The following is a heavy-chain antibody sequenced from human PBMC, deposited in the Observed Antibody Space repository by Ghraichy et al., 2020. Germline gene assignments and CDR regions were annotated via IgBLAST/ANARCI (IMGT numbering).Heavy chain of an antibody. Sequence: SETLSLTCAISGDSVSSTGAGWNWVRQSPSRGLEWLGMTYYKPNWYSDYAVSVKGRISINSDTSKNQFSLHLNSVTPEDSAVYYCARGGFDILTGYFAPHFDSWGQGTLVTVSS. J-gene: IGHJ4*02. CDR3: ARGGFDILTGYFAPHFDS. CDR2: TYYKPNWYS. D-gene: IGHD3-9*01. CDR1: GDSVSSTGAG. V-gene: IGHV6-1*01.